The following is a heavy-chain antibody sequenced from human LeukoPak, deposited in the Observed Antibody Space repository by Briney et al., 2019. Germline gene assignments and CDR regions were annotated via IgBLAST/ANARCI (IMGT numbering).Heavy chain of an antibody. CDR3: ARGVGDSSGFGDAFDI. CDR1: GGSISSSSYY. CDR2: IYHSGST. D-gene: IGHD3-22*01. J-gene: IGHJ3*02. V-gene: IGHV4-39*07. Sequence: SETLSLTCTVSGGSISSSSYYWGWIRQPPGKGLEWIGYIYHSGSTYYNPSLKSRVTISVDRSKNQFSLKLSSVTAADTAAYYCARGVGDSSGFGDAFDIWGQGTMVTVSS.